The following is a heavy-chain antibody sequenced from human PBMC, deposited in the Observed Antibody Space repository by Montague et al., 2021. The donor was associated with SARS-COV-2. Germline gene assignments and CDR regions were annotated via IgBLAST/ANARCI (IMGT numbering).Heavy chain of an antibody. J-gene: IGHJ5*01. CDR3: ARDRGRYFDSGSYNWLDS. Sequence: SETLSLTCSVSGGPISRSSYCWGWIRQPPGKGLEWVGNIYHAGSTYYNPSLKSRATIFVDTSNSQFSLNLKSVTAADTAVYYCARDRGRYFDSGSYNWLDSWGQGTLVTVSS. CDR2: IYHAGST. CDR1: GGPISRSSYC. V-gene: IGHV4-39*02. D-gene: IGHD3-10*01.